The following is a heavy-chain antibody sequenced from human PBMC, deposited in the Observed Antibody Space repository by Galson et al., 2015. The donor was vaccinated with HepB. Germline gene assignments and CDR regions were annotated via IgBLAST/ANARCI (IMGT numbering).Heavy chain of an antibody. CDR3: ATPSSLSSFDY. CDR2: VEPEDGET. CDR1: GYTFTDYY. J-gene: IGHJ4*02. D-gene: IGHD6-6*01. Sequence: VKVSCKVSGYTFTDYYMHWVQQAPGKGLEWMGLVEPEDGETIYAEKFQGRVTITADTSTDTAYMELSSLRSEDTAVYYCATPSSLSSFDYWGQGTLVTVSS. V-gene: IGHV1-69-2*01.